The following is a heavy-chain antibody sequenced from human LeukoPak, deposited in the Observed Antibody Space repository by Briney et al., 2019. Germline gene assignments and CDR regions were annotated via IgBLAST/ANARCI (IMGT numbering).Heavy chain of an antibody. V-gene: IGHV3-74*01. CDR3: ARDNAYTFDY. CDR1: GFTFSSYW. J-gene: IGHJ4*02. CDR2: INTNGNSA. D-gene: IGHD5-24*01. Sequence: GGSLRLSCAVSGFTFSSYWMNWVRQVPGKGLVWVAHINTNGNSATYADSMKGRFTISRDNAKSTLYLQMNSLRAEDTAVYYCARDNAYTFDYWGQGTLVTVSS.